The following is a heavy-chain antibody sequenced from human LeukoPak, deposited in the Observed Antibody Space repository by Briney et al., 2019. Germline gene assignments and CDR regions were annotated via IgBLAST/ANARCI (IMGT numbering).Heavy chain of an antibody. V-gene: IGHV3-9*03. D-gene: IGHD2-2*01. CDR2: ISWNSGSI. J-gene: IGHJ4*02. CDR1: GFTFDDDA. Sequence: PGGSLRLSCAASGFTFDDDAMHWVRQAPGKGLEWVSGISWNSGSIGCADSVKGRFTISRDNAKNSLYLQMNSLRAEDMALYYCAKGYCSSTSCYFDYWGQGTLVTVSS. CDR3: AKGYCSSTSCYFDY.